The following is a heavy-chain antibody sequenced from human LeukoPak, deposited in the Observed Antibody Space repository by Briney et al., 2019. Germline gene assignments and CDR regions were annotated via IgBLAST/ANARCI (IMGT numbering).Heavy chain of an antibody. D-gene: IGHD3-22*01. V-gene: IGHV4-39*07. CDR3: ASEKTLITMISEGGIDP. CDR1: GGSISSSSYY. J-gene: IGHJ5*02. Sequence: KPSETLSLTCTVSGGSISSSSYYWGWIRQPPGKGLEWIGSIYYSGSTYYNPSLKSRVTISVDTSKNQFSLKLSSVTAADTAVYYCASEKTLITMISEGGIDPWGQGTLVTVSS. CDR2: IYYSGST.